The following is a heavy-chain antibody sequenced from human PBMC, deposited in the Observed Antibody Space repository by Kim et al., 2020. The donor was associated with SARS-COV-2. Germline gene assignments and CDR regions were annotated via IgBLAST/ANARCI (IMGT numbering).Heavy chain of an antibody. Sequence: LKSRVNISVDTSKNQFSLKLSSVTAADTAVYYCASPRSYYDSSGYAAFDYWGQGTLVTVSS. D-gene: IGHD3-22*01. J-gene: IGHJ4*02. CDR3: ASPRSYYDSSGYAAFDY. V-gene: IGHV4-39*01.